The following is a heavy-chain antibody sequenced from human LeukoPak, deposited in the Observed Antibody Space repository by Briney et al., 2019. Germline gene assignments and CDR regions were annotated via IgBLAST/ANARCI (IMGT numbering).Heavy chain of an antibody. D-gene: IGHD6-19*01. CDR1: GGSISSSSYY. Sequence: SETLSLTCTVSGGSISSSSYYWGWIRQPPGKGLEWIGSIYYSGNTYYNPSLKSRVSISVDTSRNQFSLRLSSVTAVDTAIYYCARHSIAVTDDCWGQGTLVTVSS. V-gene: IGHV4-39*01. CDR3: ARHSIAVTDDC. CDR2: IYYSGNT. J-gene: IGHJ4*02.